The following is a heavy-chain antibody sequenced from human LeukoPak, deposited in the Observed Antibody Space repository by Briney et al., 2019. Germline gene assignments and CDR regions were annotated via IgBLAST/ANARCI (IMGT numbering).Heavy chain of an antibody. J-gene: IGHJ4*02. CDR3: ARNIIDYTTSSDVDY. Sequence: ASVKVSCKASGYTFTDYFMHWVRQAPGQGLEWVGRINPHSGGTNYAQKFQGRVTMTRDTSISTAYMELNRLRSDDTAVYYCARNIIDYTTSSDVDYWGQGTLVTVSP. CDR1: GYTFTDYF. CDR2: INPHSGGT. D-gene: IGHD2/OR15-2a*01. V-gene: IGHV1-2*06.